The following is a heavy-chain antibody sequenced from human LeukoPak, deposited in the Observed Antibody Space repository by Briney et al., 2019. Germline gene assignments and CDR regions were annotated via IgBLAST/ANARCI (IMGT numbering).Heavy chain of an antibody. Sequence: GGSLRLSCAASGFTFSSYAMSWVRQAPGKGLEWVSAVSGSGSSTYYADSVKGRFTIFRDNSKNTLYLQVNSLRAEDTAVYYCTKAHYDAYGDRFDYWGQGTLVTVSS. CDR1: GFTFSSYA. CDR3: TKAHYDAYGDRFDY. V-gene: IGHV3-23*01. D-gene: IGHD4-17*01. J-gene: IGHJ4*02. CDR2: VSGSGSST.